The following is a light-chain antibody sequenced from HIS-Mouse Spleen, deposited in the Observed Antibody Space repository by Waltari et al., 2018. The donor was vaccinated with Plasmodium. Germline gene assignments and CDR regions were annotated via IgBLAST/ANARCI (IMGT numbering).Light chain of an antibody. Sequence: SYELTQPPSVSVSPGQTARITCSGDALPKQYAYWYQQKPGQAPVLVVYKDSERPAGSPERFSGSSAGTTVTLTIRGVQAEDEADYYCQSADSSGTPNWVFGGGTKLTVL. V-gene: IGLV3-25*03. CDR2: KDS. CDR3: QSADSSGTPNWV. CDR1: ALPKQY. J-gene: IGLJ3*02.